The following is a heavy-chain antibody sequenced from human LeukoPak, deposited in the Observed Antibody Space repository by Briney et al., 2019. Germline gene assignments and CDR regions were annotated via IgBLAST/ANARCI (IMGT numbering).Heavy chain of an antibody. V-gene: IGHV1-2*06. CDR2: INPNSGGT. CDR3: ARGDGSSWEFDY. CDR1: GYTFTGYY. J-gene: IGHJ4*02. D-gene: IGHD6-13*01. Sequence: ASVKVSCKASGYTFTGYYMHWVRQAPGQGLEWMGRINPNSGGTNYAQKFQGRVTMTRNTSISTAYMELSSLRSEDTAVYYCARGDGSSWEFDYWGQGTLVTVSS.